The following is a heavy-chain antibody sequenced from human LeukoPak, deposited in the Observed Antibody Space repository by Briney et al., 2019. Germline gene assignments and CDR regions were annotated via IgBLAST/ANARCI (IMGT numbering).Heavy chain of an antibody. Sequence: ASVKASCKVSGYTLTELSMHWVRQAPGKGLEWMGGFDPGDGETIYAQKFQGRATMTEDTSTDTAYMELSSLRSEDTAVYYCATTQYYDILTGYPRYWFDPWGQGTLVTVSS. D-gene: IGHD3-9*01. CDR3: ATTQYYDILTGYPRYWFDP. V-gene: IGHV1-24*01. CDR2: FDPGDGET. J-gene: IGHJ5*02. CDR1: GYTLTELS.